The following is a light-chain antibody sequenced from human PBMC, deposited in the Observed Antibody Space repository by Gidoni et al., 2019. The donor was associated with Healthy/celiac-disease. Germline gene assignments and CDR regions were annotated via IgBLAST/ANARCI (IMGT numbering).Light chain of an antibody. CDR1: QSVSSY. V-gene: IGKV3-11*01. CDR3: QQRSNWPLT. Sequence: PGERATLSCRASQSVSSYLAWYQQKPGQAPRLLIYDASNRATGIPARFSGSGSGTDFTLTINSLEPEDSAVYYCQQRSNWPLTFGGGTKVEIK. CDR2: DAS. J-gene: IGKJ4*01.